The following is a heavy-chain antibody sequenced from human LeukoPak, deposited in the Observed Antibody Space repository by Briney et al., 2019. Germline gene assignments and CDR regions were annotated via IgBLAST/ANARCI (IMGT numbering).Heavy chain of an antibody. CDR2: ISSSSSYI. Sequence: GGSLRLSCAASGFTFSSYSMNWVRQAPGKGLEWVSSISSSSSYIYYADSVEGRFTISRDNAKNSLYLQMNSLRAEDTAVYYCARGIDPDFDYWGQGTLVTVSS. V-gene: IGHV3-21*01. J-gene: IGHJ4*02. CDR3: ARGIDPDFDY. D-gene: IGHD2-21*01. CDR1: GFTFSSYS.